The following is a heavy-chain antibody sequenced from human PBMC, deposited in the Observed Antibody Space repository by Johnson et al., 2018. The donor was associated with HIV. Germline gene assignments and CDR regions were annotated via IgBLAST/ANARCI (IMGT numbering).Heavy chain of an antibody. D-gene: IGHD4-17*01. Sequence: QVQLVESGGGVVQPGRSLRIYCAVSDFTFSSYAMHWVRQAPGKGLEWVAVISYDGSNKYYADSVKGRFTISRDNSKNTLYLQMNSLRAEDTAVYYCARARMTTVTNDAFDIWGQGTMVTVSS. V-gene: IGHV3-30-3*01. J-gene: IGHJ3*02. CDR3: ARARMTTVTNDAFDI. CDR2: ISYDGSNK. CDR1: DFTFSSYA.